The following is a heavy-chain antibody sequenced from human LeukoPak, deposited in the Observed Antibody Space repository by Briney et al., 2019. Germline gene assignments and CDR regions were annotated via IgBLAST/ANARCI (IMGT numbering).Heavy chain of an antibody. CDR3: ARDPSPSYTAMVESYFDY. D-gene: IGHD5-18*01. V-gene: IGHV3-11*04. CDR2: ISSSGSTI. Sequence: GGSLRLSRAASGFTFSDYYMSWIRQAPGKGLEWVSYISSSGSTIYYADSVKGRFTISRDNAKNSLYLQMNSLRAEDTAVYYCARDPSPSYTAMVESYFDYWGQGTLVTVSS. J-gene: IGHJ4*02. CDR1: GFTFSDYY.